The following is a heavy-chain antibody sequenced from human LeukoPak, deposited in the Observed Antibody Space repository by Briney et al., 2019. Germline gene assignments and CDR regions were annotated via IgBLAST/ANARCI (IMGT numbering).Heavy chain of an antibody. CDR2: INHSGST. J-gene: IGHJ6*02. CDR3: ARDPRLTTVTTYYYYGMDV. D-gene: IGHD4-11*01. CDR1: GGSFSGYY. V-gene: IGHV4-34*01. Sequence: PSETLSLTCAVYGGSFSGYYWSWIRQPPGKGLEWIGEINHSGSTNYNPSLKSRVTISVDASKNQFSLKLSSVTAADTAVYYCARDPRLTTVTTYYYYGMDVWGQGTTVTVSS.